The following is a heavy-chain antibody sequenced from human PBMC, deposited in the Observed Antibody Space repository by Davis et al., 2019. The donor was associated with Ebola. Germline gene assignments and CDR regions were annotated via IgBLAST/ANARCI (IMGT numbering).Heavy chain of an antibody. J-gene: IGHJ4*02. CDR2: ISYDGSNK. CDR3: ARDAFSGRIDY. V-gene: IGHV3-30-3*01. CDR1: GFTFSSYA. D-gene: IGHD5-12*01. Sequence: PGGSLRLSCAASGFTFSSYAMHWVRQAPGKGLEWVAVISYDGSNKYYADSVKGRFTISRDNSKNTLYLQMNSLRAEDTAVYYCARDAFSGRIDYWGQGTLVTVSS.